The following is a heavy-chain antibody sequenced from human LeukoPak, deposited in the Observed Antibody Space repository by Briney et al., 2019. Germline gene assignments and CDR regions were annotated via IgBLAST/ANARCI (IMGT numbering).Heavy chain of an antibody. CDR1: GFIFSNAW. D-gene: IGHD6-6*01. J-gene: IGHJ1*01. Sequence: GGPLRLSCAASGFIFSNAWMSWVRQAPGKGLEWVGRIRSKTDGGTPDYAAPVKGRFTISRDDSKSMLDLQMNSLKTEDTAVYYCTTASQAWGQGTLVTVSS. CDR3: TTASQA. V-gene: IGHV3-15*01. CDR2: IRSKTDGGTP.